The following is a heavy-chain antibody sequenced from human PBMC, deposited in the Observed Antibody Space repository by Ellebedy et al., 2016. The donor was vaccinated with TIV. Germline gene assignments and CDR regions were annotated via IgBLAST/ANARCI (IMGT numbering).Heavy chain of an antibody. CDR1: GYGFTRYY. CDR3: ARDGTYGMDV. V-gene: IGHV1-46*01. Sequence: AASVKVSCQASGYGFTRYYMHWLRDVPGQGSEWMGKINPSGGSATYAQKFQGRVTMTRDRSTNTVYMELSSLKYEDTAVYYCARDGTYGMDVWGQGTTVIVSS. J-gene: IGHJ6*02. CDR2: INPSGGSA.